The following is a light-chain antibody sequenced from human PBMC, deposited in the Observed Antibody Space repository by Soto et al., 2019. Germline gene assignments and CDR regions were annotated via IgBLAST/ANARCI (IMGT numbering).Light chain of an antibody. J-gene: IGLJ1*01. V-gene: IGLV1-44*01. CDR1: SSNIGRNT. CDR2: NNN. CDR3: AAWDDSLNGLV. Sequence: QSVLTQPPSASGTPGQRVTISCSGSSSNIGRNTVNWYHQLPGTAPKLLIYNNNQRPSGVPDRFSGSKSGTSASLAISGLQSEDEADYYCAAWDDSLNGLVFGTGTKLTVL.